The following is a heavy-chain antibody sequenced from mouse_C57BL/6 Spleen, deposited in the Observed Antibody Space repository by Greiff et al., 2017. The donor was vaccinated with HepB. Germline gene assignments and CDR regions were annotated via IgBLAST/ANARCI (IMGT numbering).Heavy chain of an antibody. V-gene: IGHV1-55*01. CDR3: ARERDGYYRYFDV. D-gene: IGHD2-3*01. CDR1: GYTFTSYW. J-gene: IGHJ1*03. Sequence: VQLQQSGAELVKPGASVKMSCKASGYTFTSYWITWVKQRPGQGLEWIGDIYPGSGSTNYNEKFKSKATLTVDTSSSTAYMQLSSLTSEDSAVYYCARERDGYYRYFDVWGKGTTVTVSS. CDR2: IYPGSGST.